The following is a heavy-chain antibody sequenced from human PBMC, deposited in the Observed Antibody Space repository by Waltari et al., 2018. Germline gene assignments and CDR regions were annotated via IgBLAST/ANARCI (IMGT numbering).Heavy chain of an antibody. CDR2: IYYSGST. V-gene: IGHV4-59*11. Sequence: QVQLQESGPGLVKPSETLSLTCTVSGGSISSHYWSWIRQPPGKGLEWIGYIYYSGSTNYNPSLKSRVTISVDTSKNQFSLKLSSVTAADTAVYYCARVGGDSSSWYYFDYWGQGTLVTVSS. D-gene: IGHD6-13*01. CDR1: GGSISSHY. J-gene: IGHJ4*02. CDR3: ARVGGDSSSWYYFDY.